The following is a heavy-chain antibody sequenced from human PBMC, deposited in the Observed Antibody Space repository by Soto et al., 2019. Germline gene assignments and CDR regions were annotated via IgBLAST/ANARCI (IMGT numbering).Heavy chain of an antibody. D-gene: IGHD3-22*01. CDR3: AKDAYYDSSGYYPAPADY. J-gene: IGHJ4*02. V-gene: IGHV3-23*01. CDR2: ISGSGGST. CDR1: GFTFSSYA. Sequence: LRLSCAASGFTFSSYAMSWVRQAPGKGLEWVSAISGSGGSTYYADSVKGRFTISRDNSKNTLYLQMNSLRAEDTAVYYCAKDAYYDSSGYYPAPADYWGQGTLVTVSS.